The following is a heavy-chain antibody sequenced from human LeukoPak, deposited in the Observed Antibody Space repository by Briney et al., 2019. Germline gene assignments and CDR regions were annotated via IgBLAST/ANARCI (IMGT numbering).Heavy chain of an antibody. J-gene: IGHJ3*02. D-gene: IGHD1-26*01. CDR2: ISSSGSTI. Sequence: GGSLRLSCAASGFTFSSYEMNWVRQAPGKGLEWVSYISSSGSTIYYADSVKGRFTISRDNAKNSLYLQMNSLRAEDTAVYYCARGRQNSGSYSDAFDIWGQGTVVTASS. CDR3: ARGRQNSGSYSDAFDI. V-gene: IGHV3-48*03. CDR1: GFTFSSYE.